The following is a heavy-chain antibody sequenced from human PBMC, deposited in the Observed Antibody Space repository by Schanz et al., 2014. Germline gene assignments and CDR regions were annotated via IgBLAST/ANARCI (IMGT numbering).Heavy chain of an antibody. D-gene: IGHD3-9*01. CDR2: TIPMINEA. V-gene: IGHV1-69*04. CDR3: ARDAADFLAGYYVDA. J-gene: IGHJ4*02. CDR1: GGTFSNHG. Sequence: QLQLVQSGPEVAEPGSSVKVSCKPSGGTFSNHGITWVRQAPGQGFEWIGRTIPMINEAKYADNFRGRVSMTADKSANTAYMVLSGLTPEDTASYYCARDAADFLAGYYVDAWGRGTLVVVSS.